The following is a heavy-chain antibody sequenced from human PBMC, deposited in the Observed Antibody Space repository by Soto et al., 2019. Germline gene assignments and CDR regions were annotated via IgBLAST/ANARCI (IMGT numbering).Heavy chain of an antibody. D-gene: IGHD2-2*01. V-gene: IGHV3-30-3*01. CDR2: ISYDGSNK. J-gene: IGHJ4*02. Sequence: GGSLRLSCAASGFTFSSYAMHWVRQAPGKGLEWVAVISYDGSNKYYADSVKGRFTISSDNSKNSLYLQMNCLRAEDTAVYYCARDQASNIVVVPAAIYWGQGTLVTVSS. CDR3: ARDQASNIVVVPAAIY. CDR1: GFTFSSYA.